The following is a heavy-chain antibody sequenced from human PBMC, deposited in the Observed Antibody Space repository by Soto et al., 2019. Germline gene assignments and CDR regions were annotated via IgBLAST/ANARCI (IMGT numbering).Heavy chain of an antibody. V-gene: IGHV4-31*03. Sequence: QVQLQESGPGLVKPSQTLSLICTVSGGSINSGGYYWNWIRQHPGKGLEWIGYIYYSGSTYYNPFLRSRVTISADTSENQFSLTLRSVTAAETAVYFCARGYRQSGYCIRWVFDYWGQGTLVNVSS. CDR2: IYYSGST. CDR1: GGSINSGGYY. CDR3: ARGYRQSGYCIRWVFDY. J-gene: IGHJ4*02. D-gene: IGHD6-13*01.